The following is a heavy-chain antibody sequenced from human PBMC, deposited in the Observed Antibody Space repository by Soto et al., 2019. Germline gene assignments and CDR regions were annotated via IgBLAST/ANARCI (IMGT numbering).Heavy chain of an antibody. J-gene: IGHJ6*02. V-gene: IGHV3-23*01. Sequence: VSLRRSCAASGFTFNSYAMSWVRQSPVKGLEWVSAISGSGGSTYYADSVKGRFTISRDNSKNTLYLQMNSLRAEDTAVYYCAKGQGARFYHYGMDVWGQGTTVTVSS. CDR3: AKGQGARFYHYGMDV. CDR1: GFTFNSYA. CDR2: ISGSGGST.